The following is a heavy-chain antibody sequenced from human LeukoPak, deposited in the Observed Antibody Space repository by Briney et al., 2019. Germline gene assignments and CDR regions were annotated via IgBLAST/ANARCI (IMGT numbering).Heavy chain of an antibody. CDR2: ISGSSTYI. CDR1: GFTFSSYS. J-gene: IGHJ4*02. V-gene: IGHV3-21*01. D-gene: IGHD3-22*01. Sequence: NPGGSLRLYCAASGFTFSSYSMNWVRQAPGKGLEWVSSISGSSTYIDYADSVEGRFTISRDNAKNALYLQMDSPRAEDTAVYYCARDHSSGRYFDFWGQGTLVTVSS. CDR3: ARDHSSGRYFDF.